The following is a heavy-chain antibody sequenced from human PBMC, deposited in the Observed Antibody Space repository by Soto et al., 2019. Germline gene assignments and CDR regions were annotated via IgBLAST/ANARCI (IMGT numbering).Heavy chain of an antibody. CDR1: GFTFSSYA. Sequence: GGSLRLSCAASGFTFSSYAMSWVRQAPGKGLEWVSAISSSSSYKYYADSVKGRFTISRDNAKNSLYLQMNSLRAEDTAVYFCAREDSGGGLDYWGQGTLVTVSS. V-gene: IGHV3-21*01. D-gene: IGHD2-15*01. J-gene: IGHJ4*02. CDR3: AREDSGGGLDY. CDR2: ISSSSSYK.